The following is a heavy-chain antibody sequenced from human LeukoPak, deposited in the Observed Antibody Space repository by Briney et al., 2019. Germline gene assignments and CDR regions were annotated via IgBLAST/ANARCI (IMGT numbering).Heavy chain of an antibody. CDR2: ISSSSSYI. CDR3: ARSGVSYCYYYMDV. Sequence: GGSLRLSCAASGFTFSSYSMNWVRQAPGKGLEWVSSISSSSSYIYYADSVKGRFTISRDNAKNSLYLQMNSLRAEDTAVYYCARSGVSYCYYYMDVWGKGTTVTVSS. V-gene: IGHV3-21*01. D-gene: IGHD3-10*01. J-gene: IGHJ6*03. CDR1: GFTFSSYS.